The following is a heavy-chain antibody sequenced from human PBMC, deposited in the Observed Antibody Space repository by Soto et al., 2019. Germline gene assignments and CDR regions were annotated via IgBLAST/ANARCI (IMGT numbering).Heavy chain of an antibody. D-gene: IGHD1-26*01. CDR3: ARGRSLFRAGDTSVNFFDY. J-gene: IGHJ4*02. CDR1: GYXLXXXG. V-gene: IGHV1-3*04. Sequence: VQLVQSEAEVKKPGASXXVSCKASGYXLXXXGXXXXXXAXXXXXXXXXXXXTRTGDTMYAQKFQDRVTMTRGTSANTAYMEVSSLASKDTSVYYCARGRSLFRAGDTSVNFFDYWGQGTLVTVSS. CDR2: XXTRTGDT.